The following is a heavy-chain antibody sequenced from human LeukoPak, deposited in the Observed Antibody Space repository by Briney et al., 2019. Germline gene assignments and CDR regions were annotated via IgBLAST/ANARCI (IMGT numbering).Heavy chain of an antibody. D-gene: IGHD6-6*01. CDR2: IKEDGSEK. CDR3: ARDVASRTADY. Sequence: GGSLRLSCAASGFTFSTYWMSWVRQAPGKGLEWVGNIKEDGSEKYYVDSVKGLFTISRDNAKNSLYLQMNNLRTEDMAVYYCARDVASRTADYWGQGTLVTVSS. J-gene: IGHJ4*02. CDR1: GFTFSTYW. V-gene: IGHV3-7*01.